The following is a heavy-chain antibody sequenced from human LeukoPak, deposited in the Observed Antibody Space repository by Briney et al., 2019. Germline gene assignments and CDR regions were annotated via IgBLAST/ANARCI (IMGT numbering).Heavy chain of an antibody. Sequence: GGSLRLSCAASGFXFSNAWMSWVRQAPGKGLEWVGRIKSKTDGGTIDYAAPVKGRFTISRDDSKNTLYLQMNSLEIEDTAVYYCAAGTGYSDFDYWGQGILVTVSS. CDR2: IKSKTDGGTI. J-gene: IGHJ4*02. CDR1: GFXFSNAW. CDR3: AAGTGYSDFDY. D-gene: IGHD3-9*01. V-gene: IGHV3-15*01.